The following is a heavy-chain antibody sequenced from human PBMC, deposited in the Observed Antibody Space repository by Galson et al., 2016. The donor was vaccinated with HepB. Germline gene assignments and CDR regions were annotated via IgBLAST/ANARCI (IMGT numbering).Heavy chain of an antibody. J-gene: IGHJ6*02. CDR3: AKATRGIRGVMIYGMDV. CDR1: GFTFSNFG. V-gene: IGHV3-23*01. CDR2: ISGTGDET. Sequence: SLRLSCAASGFTFSNFGMSWVRQAPGKGLEWVSSISGTGDETYHADSVKGRFTIPRDTPKNTLYLQMNSLKAADTAVNYCAKATRGIRGVMIYGMDVWGQGTSVSVS. D-gene: IGHD3-10*01.